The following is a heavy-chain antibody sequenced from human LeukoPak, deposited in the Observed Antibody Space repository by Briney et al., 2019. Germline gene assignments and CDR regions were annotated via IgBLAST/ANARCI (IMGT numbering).Heavy chain of an antibody. CDR2: IIPILGIA. CDR1: GCTFSSYA. V-gene: IGHV1-69*04. CDR3: ASAYYYGSGSEGTNYYYYYGMDV. D-gene: IGHD3-10*01. Sequence: SVKVSCKASGCTFSSYAISWVRQAPGQGLEWMGRIIPILGIANYAQKFQGRVTITADKSTSTAYMELSSLRSEDTAVYYCASAYYYGSGSEGTNYYYYYGMDVWGQGTTVTVSS. J-gene: IGHJ6*02.